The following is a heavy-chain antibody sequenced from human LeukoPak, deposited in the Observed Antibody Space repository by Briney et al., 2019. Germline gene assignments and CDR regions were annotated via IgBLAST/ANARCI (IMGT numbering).Heavy chain of an antibody. CDR3: ARSSGTGTFSY. D-gene: IGHD6-25*01. V-gene: IGHV4-39*02. J-gene: IGHJ4*02. Sequence: SSETLSLTCTVSGDTISRSTYYWAWIRQPPGKGLEWIGSVYYGRSPYFNPSLESRATISVDTSKNHFSLKMSSVTAADTAVYYCARSSGTGTFSYWGQGTLVTVSS. CDR2: VYYGRSP. CDR1: GDTISRSTYY.